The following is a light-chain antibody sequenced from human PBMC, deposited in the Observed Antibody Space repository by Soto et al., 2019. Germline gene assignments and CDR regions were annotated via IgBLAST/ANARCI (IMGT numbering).Light chain of an antibody. CDR2: GAS. CDR3: QQYGGSPFT. Sequence: EIVLTQSPGTLSLSPGERATLSCRASQSVSGSYLAWYQQKPGQAPRLLIYGASSRATGIPDRFSGSGSGTDFTLIISRLEPEDFAVYYCQQYGGSPFTFGPGTKVDIK. J-gene: IGKJ3*01. V-gene: IGKV3-20*01. CDR1: QSVSGSY.